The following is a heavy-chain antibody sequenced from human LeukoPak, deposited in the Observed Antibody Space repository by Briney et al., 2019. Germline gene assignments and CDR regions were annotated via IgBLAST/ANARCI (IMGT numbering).Heavy chain of an antibody. Sequence: PGRSLTLSCAASGFTFSSFGMHWVRQAPGKGLEWVAIISHDGRTKYYADSVKGRFTISRDNSRYTLYLQMNSLRAEDTAVYYCARMSWYGSGSYFDYWGQGTLVTVSS. J-gene: IGHJ4*02. CDR1: GFTFSSFG. CDR2: ISHDGRTK. V-gene: IGHV3-30*03. D-gene: IGHD3-10*01. CDR3: ARMSWYGSGSYFDY.